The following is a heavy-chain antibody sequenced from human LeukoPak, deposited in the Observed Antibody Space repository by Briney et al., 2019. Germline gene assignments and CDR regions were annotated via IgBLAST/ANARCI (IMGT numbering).Heavy chain of an antibody. V-gene: IGHV4-38-2*02. CDR3: ATLHGDLDY. D-gene: IGHD4-17*01. Sequence: PSETLSLTCTVSGYSISSGYYWGWIRQPPGKGLEWIGSIYHSGSTHYNPSLKSRVTISVDTSKNQFSLKLSSVTAADTAVYYCATLHGDLDYWGQGTLVTVSS. CDR2: IYHSGST. J-gene: IGHJ4*02. CDR1: GYSISSGYY.